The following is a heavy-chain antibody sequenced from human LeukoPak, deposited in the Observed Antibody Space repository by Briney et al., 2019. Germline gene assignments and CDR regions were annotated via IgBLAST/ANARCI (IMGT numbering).Heavy chain of an antibody. CDR3: AIENYDFWSGYATWNWFDP. D-gene: IGHD3-3*01. Sequence: SETLPLTCTVSGGSISSSSYYWGWIRQPPGKGLEWIGSIYYSGSTYYNPSLKSRVTISVDTSKNQFSLKLSSVTAADTAVYYCAIENYDFWSGYATWNWFDPWGQGTLVTVSS. J-gene: IGHJ5*02. V-gene: IGHV4-39*07. CDR2: IYYSGST. CDR1: GGSISSSSYY.